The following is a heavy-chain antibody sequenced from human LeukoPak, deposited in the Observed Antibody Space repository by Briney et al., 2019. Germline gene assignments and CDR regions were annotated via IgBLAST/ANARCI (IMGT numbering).Heavy chain of an antibody. CDR3: ARDTPPDYVGNWFDP. CDR2: IYTSGST. D-gene: IGHD4-17*01. CDR1: GGSISSGSYY. J-gene: IGHJ5*02. V-gene: IGHV4-61*02. Sequence: PSETLSLTCTVSGGSISSGSYYWSWIRQPAGKGLEWIGRIYTSGSTNYNPSLKSRVTISVDTSKNQFSLKLSSVIAADTAVYYCARDTPPDYVGNWFDPWGQGTLVTVPS.